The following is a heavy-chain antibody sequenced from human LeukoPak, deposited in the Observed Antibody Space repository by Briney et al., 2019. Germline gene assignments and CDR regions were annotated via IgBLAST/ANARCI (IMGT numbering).Heavy chain of an antibody. J-gene: IGHJ5*02. CDR2: IGGSSGKI. CDR3: AKQPYQYVSGSPSWLDP. D-gene: IGHD3-10*01. CDR1: GFTFSSYA. V-gene: IGHV3-23*01. Sequence: GGSLRLSCAASGFTFSSYAMTWVRQAPGKGLEWVSGIGGSSGKIFYADSVKGRSTISRDNSKNTLYLQMNTLRAEDTAVYFCAKQPYQYVSGSPSWLDPWGQGTLVTVSS.